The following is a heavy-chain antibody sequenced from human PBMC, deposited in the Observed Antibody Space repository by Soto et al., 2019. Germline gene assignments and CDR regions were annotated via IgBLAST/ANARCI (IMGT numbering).Heavy chain of an antibody. CDR1: GGTFSSYA. J-gene: IGHJ5*02. CDR3: ATALRFFEWASHYNWFDP. Sequence: QVQLVQSGAEVKKPGSSVKVSCKASGGTFSSYAISWVRQAPGQGLEWMGGIIPIFGTANYAQKFQGRVTITADESTSKDCMELSSLRSEDTAVDYCATALRFFEWASHYNWFDPWGQGTLVTVSS. D-gene: IGHD3-3*01. V-gene: IGHV1-69*12. CDR2: IIPIFGTA.